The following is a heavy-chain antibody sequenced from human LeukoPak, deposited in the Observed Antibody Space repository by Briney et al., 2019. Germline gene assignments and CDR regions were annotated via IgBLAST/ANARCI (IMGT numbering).Heavy chain of an antibody. J-gene: IGHJ4*02. V-gene: IGHV4-61*02. CDR3: ARSPYYYGSGSYPDY. CDR2: IYTSGST. CDR1: GGSISSGSYY. Sequence: PSETLSLTCTVSGGSISSGSYYWSWIRQPAGKGLEWIGRIYTSGSTNYNPSLKSRVTISVDTSKNQFSLKLSSVTAADTAVYYCARSPYYYGSGSYPDYWGQGTLVTVSS. D-gene: IGHD3-10*01.